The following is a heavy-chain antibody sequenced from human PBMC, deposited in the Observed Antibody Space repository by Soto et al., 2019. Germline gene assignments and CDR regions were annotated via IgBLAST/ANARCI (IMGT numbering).Heavy chain of an antibody. CDR2: ISSSSSYT. Sequence: QVQLVESGGGLVKPGGSLRLSCAASGFTFSDYYMSWIRQAPGKGLEWVSYISSSSSYTNYADSVKGRFTISRDNAKNSLYLQMNSLRAEDTAVYYCARGGPEKFIVATIDLDYWGQGTLVTVSS. CDR3: ARGGPEKFIVATIDLDY. V-gene: IGHV3-11*06. CDR1: GFTFSDYY. J-gene: IGHJ4*02. D-gene: IGHD5-12*01.